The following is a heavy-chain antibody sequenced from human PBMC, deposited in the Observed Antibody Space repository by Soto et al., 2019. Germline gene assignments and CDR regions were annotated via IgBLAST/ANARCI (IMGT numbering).Heavy chain of an antibody. V-gene: IGHV3-7*03. CDR2: IKQDGSEK. CDR3: TIEEIVSAASFDY. D-gene: IGHD6-13*01. Sequence: GGSLTLSCAASGFTFSSYCMSWVRQPPGKGLEWVANIKQDGSEKYYLDSVKGRFTNSRNNAKNPLYRQMTSLGAEVTYVYYCTIEEIVSAASFDYWGQGTLVTVSS. CDR1: GFTFSSYC. J-gene: IGHJ4*02.